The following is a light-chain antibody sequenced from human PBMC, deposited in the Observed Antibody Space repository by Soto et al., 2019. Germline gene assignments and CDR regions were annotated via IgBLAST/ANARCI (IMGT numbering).Light chain of an antibody. CDR3: QQSYNIPVT. J-gene: IGKJ4*01. Sequence: DILMTQSPSSLSASVGDRVTITCRASQSIALFLNWFQQKPGRAPKLLIFAASTLQSGVPLRFSGSGSGTDFTLTISSLQPEDFATYYCQQSYNIPVTFGGGTRVEIK. CDR2: AAS. CDR1: QSIALF. V-gene: IGKV1-39*01.